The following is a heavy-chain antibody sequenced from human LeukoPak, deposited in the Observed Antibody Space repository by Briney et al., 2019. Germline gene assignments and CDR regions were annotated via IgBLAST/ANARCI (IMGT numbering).Heavy chain of an antibody. Sequence: SETLSLTCTVSGGSISSSGYYWGWIRQPPGKGLEWIGSIYYSGSTYYNPSLKSRVTISVDTSKNQFSLKLSSVTAADTAVYYCARLMANSYGRFDYWGQGTLVTVSS. V-gene: IGHV4-39*01. CDR2: IYYSGST. D-gene: IGHD5-18*01. J-gene: IGHJ4*02. CDR3: ARLMANSYGRFDY. CDR1: GGSISSSGYY.